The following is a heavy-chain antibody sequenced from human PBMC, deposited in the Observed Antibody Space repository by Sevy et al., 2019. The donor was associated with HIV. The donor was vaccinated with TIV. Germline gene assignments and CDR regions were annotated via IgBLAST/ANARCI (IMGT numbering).Heavy chain of an antibody. CDR3: ARGDYGGNSDYYYGMDV. CDR1: GDSVSSNSAA. D-gene: IGHD4-17*01. CDR2: TYYRSKWYN. J-gene: IGHJ6*02. V-gene: IGHV6-1*01. Sequence: SQTLSLTCAISGDSVSSNSAAWNWIGQSPSRGLEWLGRTYYRSKWYNDYAVSVKSRITINPDTSKNQFSLQLNSVTPEDTTVYYCARGDYGGNSDYYYGMDVWGQGTTVTVSS.